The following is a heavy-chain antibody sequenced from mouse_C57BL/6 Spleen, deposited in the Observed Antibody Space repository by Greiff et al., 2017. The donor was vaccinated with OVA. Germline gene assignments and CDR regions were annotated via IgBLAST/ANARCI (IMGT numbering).Heavy chain of an antibody. CDR1: GYAFSSSW. D-gene: IGHD1-1*01. J-gene: IGHJ2*01. CDR3: ARGNYYGSFDY. V-gene: IGHV1-82*01. CDR2: IYPGDGDT. Sequence: QVQLKESGPELVKPGASVKISCKASGYAFSSSWMNWVKQRPGKGLEWIGRIYPGDGDTNYNGKFKGKATLTADKSSSTAYMQLSSLTSEDSAVYFCARGNYYGSFDYWGQGTTLTVSS.